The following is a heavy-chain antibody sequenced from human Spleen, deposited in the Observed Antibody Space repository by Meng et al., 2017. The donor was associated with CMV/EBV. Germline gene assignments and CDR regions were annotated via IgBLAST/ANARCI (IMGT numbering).Heavy chain of an antibody. Sequence: SVKVSCKASEYTFTAYYIHWVRQAPGQGLEWMGWINPNSGGTNYAQKFQGRVTMTRDTSISTAYMELSSLRSDDTAVYYCGRDYFETRLEVLGYNWFDPWGQGTLVTVSS. CDR3: GRDYFETRLEVLGYNWFDP. J-gene: IGHJ5*02. D-gene: IGHD3-9*01. CDR2: INPNSGGT. CDR1: EYTFTAYY. V-gene: IGHV1-2*02.